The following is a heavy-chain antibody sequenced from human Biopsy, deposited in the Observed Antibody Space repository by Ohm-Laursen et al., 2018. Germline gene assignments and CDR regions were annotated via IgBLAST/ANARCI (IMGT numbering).Heavy chain of an antibody. J-gene: IGHJ6*02. CDR3: ARDSGILNYGNFKYYHYYGMDV. V-gene: IGHV1-46*01. Sequence: ASVKVSCKAFGYTFITYYVNWVRQAPGQGLEWMGKINPSGGSTSYAQKFQGRVTMTRDTSTTTVYMELSSLSSVTAADTAVYYCARDSGILNYGNFKYYHYYGMDVWGQGTKVTVSS. D-gene: IGHD4-11*01. CDR1: GYTFITYY. CDR2: INPSGGST.